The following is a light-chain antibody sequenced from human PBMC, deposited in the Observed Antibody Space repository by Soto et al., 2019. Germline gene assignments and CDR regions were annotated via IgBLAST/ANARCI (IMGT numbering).Light chain of an antibody. CDR2: EES. CDR1: QAITNN. Sequence: DIHLTQSPSSLSASVGDRVTITCRASQAITNNLAWYQQKPGNPPRLLIYEESTLHSGVPSRFSGRKVGTQFILTIDSLQPEDSGTYYCQQVKSYPRTFGGGTKVDIK. V-gene: IGKV1-9*01. J-gene: IGKJ4*01. CDR3: QQVKSYPRT.